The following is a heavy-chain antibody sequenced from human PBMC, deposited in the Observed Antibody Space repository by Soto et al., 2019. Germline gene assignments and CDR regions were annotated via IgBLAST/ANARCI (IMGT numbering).Heavy chain of an antibody. J-gene: IGHJ5*02. D-gene: IGHD3-10*01. CDR2: IIPILGIA. CDR1: GGTFSSYT. Sequence: QVQLVQSGAEVKKPGSSVKVSCTASGGTFSSYTISWVRQAPGQGLEWMGRIIPILGIANYAQKFQGRVTITADKSTSTAYMELSSLRSEDTAVYYCARVRGDPSPWFDPGGQETLVTVSS. V-gene: IGHV1-69*02. CDR3: ARVRGDPSPWFDP.